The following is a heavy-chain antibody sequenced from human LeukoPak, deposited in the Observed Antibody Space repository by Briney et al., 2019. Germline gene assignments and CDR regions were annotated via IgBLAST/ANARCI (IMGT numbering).Heavy chain of an antibody. CDR3: AKDPEIVAGLFDY. CDR2: IYSGGDT. V-gene: IGHV3-53*05. D-gene: IGHD5-12*01. Sequence: GGSLRLSCAASGFTVSGNYMSWVRQAPGKGLECVAAIYSGGDTYYADSVKGRFTISRDNSKNTLYLQMNSLRAEDTAVYYCAKDPEIVAGLFDYWGQGTLVTVSS. J-gene: IGHJ4*02. CDR1: GFTVSGNY.